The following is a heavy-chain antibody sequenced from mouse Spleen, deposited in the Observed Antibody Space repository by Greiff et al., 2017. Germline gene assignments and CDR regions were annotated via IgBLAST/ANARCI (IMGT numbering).Heavy chain of an antibody. CDR3: ARIPAYYSNYVWYFDV. Sequence: QVQLQQPGAELVKPGASVKLSCKASGYTFTSYWMQWVKQRPGQGLEWIGEIDPSDSYTNYNQKFKGKATLTVDTSSSTAYMQLSSLTSEDSAVYYCARIPAYYSNYVWYFDVWGAGTTVTVSS. CDR2: IDPSDSYT. J-gene: IGHJ1*01. CDR1: GYTFTSYW. D-gene: IGHD2-5*01. V-gene: IGHV1-50*01.